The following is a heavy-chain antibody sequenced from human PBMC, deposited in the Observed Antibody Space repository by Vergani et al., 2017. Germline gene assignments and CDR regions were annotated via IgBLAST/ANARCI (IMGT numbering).Heavy chain of an antibody. V-gene: IGHV3-7*01. CDR1: GFNVGHYW. CDR2: IKEDGTEK. J-gene: IGHJ4*02. D-gene: IGHD1-26*01. CDR3: AREGVPRCCIVGAPDC. Sequence: EVQLVESGGDFVQPGGSLTLSCAASGFNVGHYWMSWVRQAPGKGLEWVANIKEDGTEKYYLDSVKGRFTISRDIAENSIYLEMNSLRVEDTAVYYCAREGVPRCCIVGAPDCWGQGTKVTVSS.